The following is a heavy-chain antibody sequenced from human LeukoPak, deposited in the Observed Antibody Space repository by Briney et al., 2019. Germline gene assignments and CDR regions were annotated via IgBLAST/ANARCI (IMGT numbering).Heavy chain of an antibody. Sequence: GESLKISCKASGYSITSYWIGWVRQMPGKGLEWMGNIYLGGSDSRYRPSFQGQVTISADKSISTAYLQWSSLKASDTAIYYCARRRDGYNPFDYWGQGTLVTVSS. CDR1: GYSITSYW. V-gene: IGHV5-51*01. D-gene: IGHD5-24*01. J-gene: IGHJ4*02. CDR3: ARRRDGYNPFDY. CDR2: IYLGGSDS.